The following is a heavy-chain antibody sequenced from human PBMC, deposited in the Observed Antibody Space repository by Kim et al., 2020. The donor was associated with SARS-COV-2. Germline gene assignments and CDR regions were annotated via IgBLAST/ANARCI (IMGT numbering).Heavy chain of an antibody. J-gene: IGHJ4*02. CDR1: SDSFSAYY. V-gene: IGHV4-59*01. CDR3: ARSEGRASWHEFDY. CDR2: IFYGGDT. Sequence: SETLSLTCTVSSDSFSAYYWSWIRHLPGKGLEWIGYIFYGGDTNYNPSLKSRVTISWDTSRNQFSLVLTSVTDAETAVFYCARSEGRASWHEFDYWGQG.